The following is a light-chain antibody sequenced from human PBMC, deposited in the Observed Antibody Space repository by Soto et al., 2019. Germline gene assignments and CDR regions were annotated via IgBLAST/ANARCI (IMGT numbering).Light chain of an antibody. CDR2: DAS. Sequence: EIVLTQSPATLSLSPGERATLSCRASQSVSSYLAWYQQKPGQAPRLLIYDASNRATGIPARFSGSGSGTDFTLTISSLEPDDFAVYYCQQRSNWPPHYTFGQGTKLEIK. V-gene: IGKV3-11*01. CDR3: QQRSNWPPHYT. CDR1: QSVSSY. J-gene: IGKJ2*01.